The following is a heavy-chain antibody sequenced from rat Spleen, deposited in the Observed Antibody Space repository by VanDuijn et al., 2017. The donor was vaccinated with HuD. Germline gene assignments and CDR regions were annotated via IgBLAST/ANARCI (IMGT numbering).Heavy chain of an antibody. D-gene: IGHD1-9*01. CDR2: ISSDGRRN. V-gene: IGHV5-29*01. CDR1: GFTFSDYY. CDR3: ARHGYNSYFDY. J-gene: IGHJ2*01. Sequence: EVQLVESDGGLVQPGRSLKLSCAASGFTFSDYYMAWVRQAPTKGLEWVATISSDGRRNYYRDSVKGRFTISRDNAKSSLYLQMDSLRSEDTATYYCARHGYNSYFDYGGQGVMVTVSS.